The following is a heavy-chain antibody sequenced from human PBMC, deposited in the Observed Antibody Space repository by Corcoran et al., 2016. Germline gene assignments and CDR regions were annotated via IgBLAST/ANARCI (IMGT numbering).Heavy chain of an antibody. V-gene: IGHV3-11*01. CDR1: GFTFSNYY. D-gene: IGHD6-19*01. CDR2: ISSSGSTI. CDR3: ARDLASSGWYDY. Sequence: QVQLLESQGGLVKPGGSLRLSCAASGFTFSNYYMSWIRKAPGKVLEWVSYISSSGSTIYYADSVKGRFTISRYNAKNSLYLQMNSLRAEDTAVYYCARDLASSGWYDYLCQGTLVTVSS. J-gene: IGHJ4*02.